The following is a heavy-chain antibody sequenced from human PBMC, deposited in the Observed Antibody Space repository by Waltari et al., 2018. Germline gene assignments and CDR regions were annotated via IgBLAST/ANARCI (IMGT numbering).Heavy chain of an antibody. J-gene: IGHJ3*02. CDR1: GYTFTSYD. D-gene: IGHD3-10*01. CDR2: INPNSCNT. CDR3: ARGLTKGDADAFDI. Sequence: QVQLVQSGAEVKTPGASVKVSCTASGYTFTSYDINWLRQAPGQGLEWMGWINPNSCNTGYAQKFQGKVTITRNTSISTAYMELSSLRSADTAVYYCARGLTKGDADAFDIWGQGTMVTVSS. V-gene: IGHV1-8*03.